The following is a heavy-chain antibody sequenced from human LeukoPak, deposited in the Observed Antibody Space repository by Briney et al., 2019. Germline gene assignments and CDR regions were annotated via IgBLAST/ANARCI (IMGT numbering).Heavy chain of an antibody. V-gene: IGHV3-64*01. D-gene: IGHD2-15*01. Sequence: GGSLRLSCAASGFTFSSYAMHWVRQAPGEGLEYVSAISSNGGSTYYANSVKGRFTISRDNSKNTLYLQMGSLRAEDMAVYYCARGGPVVVVAAEPFDYWGQGTLVTVSS. CDR3: ARGGPVVVVAAEPFDY. J-gene: IGHJ4*02. CDR2: ISSNGGST. CDR1: GFTFSSYA.